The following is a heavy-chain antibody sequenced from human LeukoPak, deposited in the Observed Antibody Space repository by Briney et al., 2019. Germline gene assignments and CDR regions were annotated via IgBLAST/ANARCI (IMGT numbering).Heavy chain of an antibody. J-gene: IGHJ6*03. Sequence: GGSLRFSCAASGFTFSSYWMSWVRQAPGKGLEWVANIKQDGSEKYYVDSVKGRFTISRDNAKNSLYLQMNSLRAEDTAVYYCARRGLRWYYYYYYMDVWGKGTTVTVSS. CDR3: ARRGLRWYYYYYYMDV. CDR2: IKQDGSEK. D-gene: IGHD4-23*01. V-gene: IGHV3-7*01. CDR1: GFTFSSYW.